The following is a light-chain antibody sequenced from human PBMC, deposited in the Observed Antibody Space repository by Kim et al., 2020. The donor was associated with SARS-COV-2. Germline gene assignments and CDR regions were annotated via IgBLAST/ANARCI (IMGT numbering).Light chain of an antibody. CDR2: AES. Sequence: ASVGDRVHITCRASQDISNYLAWFQLKPGKAPKLLIYAESALQPGVPSRFSGSGSGTDFTLTVTSLQPEDVATYYCQKCDSAPWTFGQGTKVDIK. J-gene: IGKJ1*01. CDR3: QKCDSAPWT. CDR1: QDISNY. V-gene: IGKV1-27*01.